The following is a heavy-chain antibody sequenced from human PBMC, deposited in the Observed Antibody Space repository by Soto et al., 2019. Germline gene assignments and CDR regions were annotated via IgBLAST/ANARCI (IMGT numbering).Heavy chain of an antibody. D-gene: IGHD3-10*01. CDR1: GGSISSGGYY. J-gene: IGHJ2*01. CDR3: ARAYGSGSYYQSLYFYL. V-gene: IGHV4-31*03. Sequence: QVQLQESGPGLVKPSQTLSLTCTVSGGSISSGGYYWSWIRQHPGKGLEWIWYLYYSGSTYYNPSLKTRVTILVDTSQNQFSLNLSSVTDADTAVYYCARAYGSGSYYQSLYFYLWGRGTLVTVSS. CDR2: LYYSGST.